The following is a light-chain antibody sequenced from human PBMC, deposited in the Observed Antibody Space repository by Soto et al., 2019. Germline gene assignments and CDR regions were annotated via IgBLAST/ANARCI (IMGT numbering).Light chain of an antibody. CDR3: QQSNNWPPLT. CDR1: QSVSSN. V-gene: IGKV3D-15*01. CDR2: GAS. Sequence: EIVMTQSPATLSVSAGERVTLACRASQSVSSNFAWYQQKPGQAPRLLLYGASTRATGIRARFSGSGSGTDFTLTISSLQSADFAVYYCQQSNNWPPLTFGGGTKVEIK. J-gene: IGKJ4*01.